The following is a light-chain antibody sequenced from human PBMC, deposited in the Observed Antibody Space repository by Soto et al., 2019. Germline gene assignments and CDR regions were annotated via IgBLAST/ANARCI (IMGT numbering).Light chain of an antibody. Sequence: EIVLTQSPGTLSLSPRDRATLSCRASQSVSTNYLAWYQHRPGQAPRLLICGASTRAPGIPDRFSGSGSGTDFPLTISRLQPVDFAVYYCQQYAASPRTFGQGTQVEV. CDR3: QQYAASPRT. CDR1: QSVSTNY. J-gene: IGKJ1*01. V-gene: IGKV3-20*01. CDR2: GAS.